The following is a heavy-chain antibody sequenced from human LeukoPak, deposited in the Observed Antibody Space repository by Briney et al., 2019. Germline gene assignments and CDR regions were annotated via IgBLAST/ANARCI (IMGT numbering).Heavy chain of an antibody. J-gene: IGHJ4*02. D-gene: IGHD3-16*01. V-gene: IGHV1-8*01. CDR3: ARAIEGGFDY. CDR1: GYTFSSYD. Sequence: GASVKVSCKASGYTFSSYDINWVRQATGQGLEWMGWMNPNSGNIGYAQKFQGRITMTRNISISTAYMELSSLRSDDTAVYYCARAIEGGFDYWGQGTLVTVSS. CDR2: MNPNSGNI.